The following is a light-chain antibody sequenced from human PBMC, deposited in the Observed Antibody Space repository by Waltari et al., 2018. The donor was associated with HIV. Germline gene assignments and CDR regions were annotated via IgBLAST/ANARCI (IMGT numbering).Light chain of an antibody. CDR3: AAWDDSLSGHWV. V-gene: IGLV1-47*01. J-gene: IGLJ3*02. CDR2: RNN. CDR1: SSHIGSNF. Sequence: GHRVTLSCSGSSSHIGSNFVYWYQQLPGSAPKHLIYRNNQRPSGVPDRFSGSKSGTSASLAISGLRSEDEADYYCAAWDDSLSGHWVFGGGTKVTVL.